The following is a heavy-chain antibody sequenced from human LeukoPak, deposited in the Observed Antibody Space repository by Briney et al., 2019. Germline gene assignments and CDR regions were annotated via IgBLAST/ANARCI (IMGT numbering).Heavy chain of an antibody. V-gene: IGHV3-21*01. CDR3: ARDRGQLDAFDI. CDR1: GFTFNTYN. J-gene: IGHJ3*02. D-gene: IGHD6-13*01. Sequence: GGSLRLSCAGSGFTFNTYNMNWVRQAPGKGLEWVSSISSSSSYIYYADSVKGRFTISRDNAKNSLYLQMNSLRAEDTAVYYCARDRGQLDAFDIWGQGTVVTVSS. CDR2: ISSSSSYI.